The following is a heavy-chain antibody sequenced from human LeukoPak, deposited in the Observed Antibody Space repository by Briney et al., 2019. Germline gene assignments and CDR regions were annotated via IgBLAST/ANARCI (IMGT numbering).Heavy chain of an antibody. Sequence: TSETLSLTCAVYGGSFSGYYWIWIRQPPGKGLEWIGEINHSGSTNYNPSLKSRVTISVDTSKNQFSLKLSSVAAADTAVYYCARRPLSIAAAGTDWFDPWGQGTLVTVSS. CDR3: ARRPLSIAAAGTDWFDP. J-gene: IGHJ5*02. V-gene: IGHV4-34*01. D-gene: IGHD6-13*01. CDR1: GGSFSGYY. CDR2: INHSGST.